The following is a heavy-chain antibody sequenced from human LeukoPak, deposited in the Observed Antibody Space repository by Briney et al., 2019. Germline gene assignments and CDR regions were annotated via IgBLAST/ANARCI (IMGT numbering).Heavy chain of an antibody. J-gene: IGHJ1*01. V-gene: IGHV4-59*01. D-gene: IGHD4-17*01. CDR3: ARGYGDYVWYFQH. Sequence: PSETLSLTCTVSGGSISSYYWSWIRQPPGKGLEWIGYIYYSGSTNYNPSLKSRVTISVDTSKNQFSLKLSSVTAADTAVYYCARGYGDYVWYFQHWGQGTLVTVSS. CDR1: GGSISSYY. CDR2: IYYSGST.